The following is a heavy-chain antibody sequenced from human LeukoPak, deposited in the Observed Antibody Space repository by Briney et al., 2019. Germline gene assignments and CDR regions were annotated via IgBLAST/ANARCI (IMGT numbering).Heavy chain of an antibody. Sequence: ASVKVSCKASGYTFTVHYLHWLRQAPGQGLEWMGWIKPDSGATNFAQNFQGRVTMTSDTPINTAYMELSSLTSDDTAMYYCARDHDYGPDYWGQGTLVTVSA. CDR2: IKPDSGAT. CDR1: GYTFTVHY. CDR3: ARDHDYGPDY. D-gene: IGHD4/OR15-4a*01. V-gene: IGHV1-2*02. J-gene: IGHJ4*02.